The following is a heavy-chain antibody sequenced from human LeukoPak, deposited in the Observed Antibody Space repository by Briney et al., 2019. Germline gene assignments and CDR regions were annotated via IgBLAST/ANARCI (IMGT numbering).Heavy chain of an antibody. CDR3: ATGTSWYYYY. V-gene: IGHV4-4*02. D-gene: IGHD6-13*01. CDR1: GGSISNDKW. J-gene: IGHJ4*02. Sequence: SETLSLTCAVSGGSISNDKWWSWVRQSPVKGLEWIGEMYHSGSTNYNPSLKSRVTISVDKSNNQFSLKLISVTAADTAMYHCATGTSWYYYYWGQGTLVTVSS. CDR2: MYHSGST.